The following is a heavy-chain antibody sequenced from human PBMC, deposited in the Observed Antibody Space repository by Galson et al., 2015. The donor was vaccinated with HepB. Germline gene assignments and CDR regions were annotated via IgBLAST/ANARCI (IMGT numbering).Heavy chain of an antibody. CDR3: ARDSHSKERADH. D-gene: IGHD5-24*01. CDR2: IYDADST. J-gene: IGHJ4*02. Sequence: SLRLSCAASGFTVSSDYMSWVRQAPGKGLEWVSIIYDADSTHYADSVKGRFTISGDTSKNTLFLQMNSLRVEDTAVYYCARDSHSKERADHWGRGTLVTVSS. CDR1: GFTVSSDY. V-gene: IGHV3-53*01.